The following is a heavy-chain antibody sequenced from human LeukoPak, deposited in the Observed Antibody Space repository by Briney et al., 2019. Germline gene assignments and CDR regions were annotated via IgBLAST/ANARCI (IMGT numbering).Heavy chain of an antibody. Sequence: SETLSLTCTVSGGSISSGGYYWSWLRQHPGKGLEWIGYIYYSGSTYYNPSLKSRVTISVDKSKNQFSLKLSSVTAADTAGYYCARERRVDGYNQYYYYMDVWGKGTTVTVSS. CDR2: IYYSGST. CDR3: ARERRVDGYNQYYYYMDV. V-gene: IGHV4-31*03. CDR1: GGSISSGGYY. J-gene: IGHJ6*03. D-gene: IGHD5-24*01.